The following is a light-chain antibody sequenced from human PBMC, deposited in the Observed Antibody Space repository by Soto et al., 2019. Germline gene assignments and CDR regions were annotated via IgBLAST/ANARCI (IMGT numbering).Light chain of an antibody. Sequence: ENLLTQSPDTLCLSPGERATLTCRASQNVSTFLAWYQQKPGQGPRALIYDASNRATGIPARFSGSGSGTVFTLTISSLEPEDFAVYYCQQRNNWPWTFGQGTKVDIK. CDR2: DAS. CDR3: QQRNNWPWT. J-gene: IGKJ1*01. CDR1: QNVSTF. V-gene: IGKV3-11*01.